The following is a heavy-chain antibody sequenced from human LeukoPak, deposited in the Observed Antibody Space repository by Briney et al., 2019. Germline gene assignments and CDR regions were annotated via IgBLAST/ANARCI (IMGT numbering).Heavy chain of an antibody. D-gene: IGHD2-15*01. CDR1: GFTFDDYG. Sequence: PGGSLRLSCAASGFTFDDYGMSWVRQAPGKGLEWVSGINWNGGSTGYADSVKGRFTISRDNAKNSLYLQMNSPRAEDTALYYCARDLGGYCSGGSCSAFDYWGQGTLVTVSS. CDR2: INWNGGST. J-gene: IGHJ4*02. V-gene: IGHV3-20*04. CDR3: ARDLGGYCSGGSCSAFDY.